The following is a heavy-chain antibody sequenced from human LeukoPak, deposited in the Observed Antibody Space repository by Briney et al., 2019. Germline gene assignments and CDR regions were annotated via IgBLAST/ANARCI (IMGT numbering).Heavy chain of an antibody. CDR3: ARHFGLLWFGY. Sequence: PSETLSLTCTVSGGSISSYYWGWIRQPPGKGLEWIGSIYYSGSTYYNPSLKSRVTISVDTSKNQFSLKLSSVTAADTAVYYCARHFGLLWFGYWGQGTLVTVSS. J-gene: IGHJ4*02. D-gene: IGHD3-10*01. CDR2: IYYSGST. V-gene: IGHV4-39*01. CDR1: GGSISSYY.